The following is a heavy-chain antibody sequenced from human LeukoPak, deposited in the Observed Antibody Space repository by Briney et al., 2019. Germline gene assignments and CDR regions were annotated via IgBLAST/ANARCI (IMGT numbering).Heavy chain of an antibody. CDR2: INSDGSST. CDR1: GFTFSSYW. D-gene: IGHD3-22*01. V-gene: IGHV3-74*01. J-gene: IGHJ4*02. Sequence: GGSLRLSCAASGFTFSSYWMHWVRQAPGKGLVWVSRINSDGSSTSYADSVKGRFTISRDNAKNTLYLQMNSLRAEDTAVYYCARSYYYDSSGYYPMCYWGQGTLVTVSS. CDR3: ARSYYYDSSGYYPMCY.